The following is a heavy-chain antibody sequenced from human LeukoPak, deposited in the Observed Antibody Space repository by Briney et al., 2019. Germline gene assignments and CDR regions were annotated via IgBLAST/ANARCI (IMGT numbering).Heavy chain of an antibody. CDR1: GFSFSSYW. D-gene: IGHD3-10*01. Sequence: PGGSLRLSCEASGFSFSSYWMTWVRQAPGKGLEWVAVISYDGSNKYYADSVKGRFTISRDNSKNTLYLQMNSLRAEDTAVYYCARDHYTVRGVIGGMDVWGKGTTVTVSS. J-gene: IGHJ6*04. V-gene: IGHV3-30*03. CDR3: ARDHYTVRGVIGGMDV. CDR2: ISYDGSNK.